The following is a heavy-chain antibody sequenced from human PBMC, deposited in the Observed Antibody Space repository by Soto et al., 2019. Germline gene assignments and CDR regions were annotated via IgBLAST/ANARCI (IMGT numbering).Heavy chain of an antibody. V-gene: IGHV3-23*01. Sequence: GGSLRLSCAASGFTFSSYAMSWVRQAPGKGLEWVSAISGSGGSTYYADSVKGRFTISRDNSKNTLYLQMNSLRAEDTAVYYCAKRGIYCSGGSCYSFSYWYFDLWGRGTLVTVSS. CDR3: AKRGIYCSGGSCYSFSYWYFDL. J-gene: IGHJ2*01. CDR1: GFTFSSYA. CDR2: ISGSGGST. D-gene: IGHD2-15*01.